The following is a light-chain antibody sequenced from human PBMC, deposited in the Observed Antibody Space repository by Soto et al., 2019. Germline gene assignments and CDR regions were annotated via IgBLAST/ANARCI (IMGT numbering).Light chain of an antibody. V-gene: IGLV2-14*01. CDR1: SSDVGRYDY. CDR2: EVS. CDR3: SSYSTMGTYV. Sequence: QSALTQPASVSGSPGQSITISCTGTSSDVGRYDYVSWYQQHPGKAPKLMVSEVSHRPSGVSNRFSGSKSGNTASLTISGLRAEDEADYYCSSYSTMGTYVFGAGTKLTVL. J-gene: IGLJ1*01.